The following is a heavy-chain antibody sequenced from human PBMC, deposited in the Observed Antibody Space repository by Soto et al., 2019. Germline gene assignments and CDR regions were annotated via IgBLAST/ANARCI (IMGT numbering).Heavy chain of an antibody. CDR1: GGTFSSYA. Sequence: QVQLVQSGAEVKKPGSSVKVSCKASGGTFSSYAISWVRQAPGQGLEWMGGIIPIFGTANYAQKFQGRVTITADESTKTAYVELSSLRSEDTAVYYCGVSITMVRGRLSWFDPWGQGTLVTVSS. CDR3: GVSITMVRGRLSWFDP. V-gene: IGHV1-69*01. D-gene: IGHD3-10*01. CDR2: IIPIFGTA. J-gene: IGHJ5*02.